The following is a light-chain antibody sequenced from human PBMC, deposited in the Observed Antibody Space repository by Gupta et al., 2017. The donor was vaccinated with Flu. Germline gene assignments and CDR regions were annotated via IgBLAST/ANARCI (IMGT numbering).Light chain of an antibody. V-gene: IGKV4-1*01. CDR1: QSVLYSSNNKNY. CDR3: QQYYSTPPA. CDR2: WAS. Sequence: DIVMTQSPDSLAVSLGERATINCKSSQSVLYSSNNKNYLAWYQQKPGQPPKLLIYWASTRESGVPDRFSGSGSGTDLTITISSLQAEDVAVYYCQQYYSTPPAFGQGTKVEIK. J-gene: IGKJ1*01.